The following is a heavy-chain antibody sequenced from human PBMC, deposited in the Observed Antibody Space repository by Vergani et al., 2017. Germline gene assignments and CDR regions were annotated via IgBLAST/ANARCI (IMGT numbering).Heavy chain of an antibody. CDR1: GASVNSYY. Sequence: QVKLQESGPGLVKPSETLSLTCTVSGASVNSYYWSWIRQPPGKGLEWIGSIHSSENTNYNPSLKTRVTISVDTSKNQFSLTLTAVTAADTAVYYCASDTHSGQSADRWGQGILVTVTS. CDR2: IHSSENT. J-gene: IGHJ5*02. D-gene: IGHD6-19*01. V-gene: IGHV4-59*02. CDR3: ASDTHSGQSADR.